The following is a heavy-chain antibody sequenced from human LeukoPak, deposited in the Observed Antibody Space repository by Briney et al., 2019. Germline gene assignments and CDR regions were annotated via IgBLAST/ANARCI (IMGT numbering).Heavy chain of an antibody. J-gene: IGHJ4*02. V-gene: IGHV3-49*03. CDR1: GFTFGDYA. D-gene: IGHD1-1*01. Sequence: GGSLRLSCTASGFTFGDYAMSWIRQAPGRGLEWVGFTRSKAYGETADYAASVKGRFTISRDDSKAIAYLQMNSLKTEDTAVYHCTRDRGAYNLYDYWGQGTLVTVSS. CDR2: TRSKAYGETA. CDR3: TRDRGAYNLYDY.